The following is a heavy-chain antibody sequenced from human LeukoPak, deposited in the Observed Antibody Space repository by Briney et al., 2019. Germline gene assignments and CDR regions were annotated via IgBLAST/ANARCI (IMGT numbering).Heavy chain of an antibody. Sequence: SETLSLTCTVSGVSISSSSYYWGWIRQPPGKGLEWIGSIYYSGSTYYNPSLKSRVTISVDTSKNQFSLKLSSVTAADTAVYYCARPYYDSSGYPGVLDYWGQGTLVTVSS. D-gene: IGHD3-22*01. J-gene: IGHJ4*02. CDR1: GVSISSSSYY. V-gene: IGHV4-39*01. CDR2: IYYSGST. CDR3: ARPYYDSSGYPGVLDY.